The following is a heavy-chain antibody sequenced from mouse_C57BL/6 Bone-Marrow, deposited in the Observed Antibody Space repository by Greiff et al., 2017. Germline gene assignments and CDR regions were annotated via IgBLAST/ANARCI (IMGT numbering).Heavy chain of an antibody. D-gene: IGHD3-2*02. Sequence: EVQLVQSGGGLVKPVASLTLSCAASGFTFSSYGMSWVRQTPDKRLEWVATISSGGSYTYYPDSVKGRFTISRDTAKNTLYLQMSSLKSEDTAMYYCAKTQAFDSRG. CDR3: AKTQAFDS. J-gene: IGHJ2*01. CDR1: GFTFSSYG. V-gene: IGHV5-6*01. CDR2: ISSGGSYT.